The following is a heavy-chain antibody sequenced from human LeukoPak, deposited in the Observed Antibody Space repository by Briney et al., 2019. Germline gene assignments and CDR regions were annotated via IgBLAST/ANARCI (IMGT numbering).Heavy chain of an antibody. D-gene: IGHD6-19*01. CDR3: ACIAVAGTPNFDY. CDR1: GGSISSGGYY. CDR2: IYYSGST. V-gene: IGHV4-61*10. J-gene: IGHJ4*02. Sequence: PSETLSLTCTVSGGSISSGGYYWSWIRQPAGKGLEWIGYIYYSGSTNYNPSLKSRVTISVDTSKNQFSLKLSSVTAADTAVYYCACIAVAGTPNFDYWGQGTLVTVSS.